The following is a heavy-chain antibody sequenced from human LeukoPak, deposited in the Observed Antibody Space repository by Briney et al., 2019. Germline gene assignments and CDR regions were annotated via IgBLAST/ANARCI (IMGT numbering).Heavy chain of an antibody. J-gene: IGHJ4*02. CDR2: ISWNSGSI. Sequence: GGSLRLSCAASGFTFDDYAMHWVRQAPGKGLEWVSGISWNSGSIGYADSVKGRFTISRDNAKNSLYLQMNSLRAEDTAVYYCARDLGGTRGYFDYWGQGTLVTVSS. V-gene: IGHV3-9*01. CDR1: GFTFDDYA. CDR3: ARDLGGTRGYFDY. D-gene: IGHD3-10*01.